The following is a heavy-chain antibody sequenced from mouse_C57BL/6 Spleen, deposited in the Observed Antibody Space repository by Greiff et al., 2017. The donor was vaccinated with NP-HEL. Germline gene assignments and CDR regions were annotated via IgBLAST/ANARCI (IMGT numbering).Heavy chain of an antibody. CDR2: IYPGDGDT. CDR1: GYAFSSSW. V-gene: IGHV1-82*01. J-gene: IGHJ4*01. Sequence: VQLQQSGPELVKPGASVKISCKASGYAFSSSWMNWVKQRPGKGLEWIGRIYPGDGDTNYNGKFKGKATLTADKSSSTAYMQLSSLTSEDSAVYFCARTNFYAIDFRGQGTSVTVSS. D-gene: IGHD4-1*01. CDR3: ARTNFYAIDF.